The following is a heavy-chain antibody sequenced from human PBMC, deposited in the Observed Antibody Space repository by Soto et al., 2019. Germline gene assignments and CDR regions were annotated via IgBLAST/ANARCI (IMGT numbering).Heavy chain of an antibody. V-gene: IGHV6-1*01. Sequence: QVQLQQSGPGLVKPSQTLSLTCAISGDSISTNNVAWNWIRQSPSGGLEWLGRTGYTSKWYNDYAVSVRSRITINPDTSMNQFSLQLNSVTLDDTAVYYCARGKYSAFDYWGQGTLVTVSS. CDR1: GDSISTNNVA. J-gene: IGHJ4*02. CDR3: ARGKYSAFDY. D-gene: IGHD5-18*01. CDR2: TGYTSKWYN.